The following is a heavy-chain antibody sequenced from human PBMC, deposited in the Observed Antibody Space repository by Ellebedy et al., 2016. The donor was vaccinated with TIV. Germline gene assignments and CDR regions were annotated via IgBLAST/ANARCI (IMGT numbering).Heavy chain of an antibody. J-gene: IGHJ4*02. V-gene: IGHV4-59*08. CDR3: ARTFYYDSSGYPLFDY. CDR2: IYYSWST. CDR1: GGSISNYY. D-gene: IGHD3-22*01. Sequence: MPSETLSLTCTVSGGSISNYYWSWIRQPPGKGLEWIGYIYYSWSTNYNPSLKSRVTISVDTSKNQFSLKLSSVTAADTAVYYCARTFYYDSSGYPLFDYWGQGTLVTVSS.